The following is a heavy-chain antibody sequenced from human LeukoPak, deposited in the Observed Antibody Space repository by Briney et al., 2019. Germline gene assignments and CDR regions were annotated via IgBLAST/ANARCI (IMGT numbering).Heavy chain of an antibody. J-gene: IGHJ6*03. V-gene: IGHV3-30*02. CDR2: IRYDGSNK. CDR3: AKDGSIVVVPYYYYYYYMDV. Sequence: GGSLRLSCAASGFTFSSYGMHWVRQAPGKGLEWVAFIRYDGSNKYYADSVKGRFTISRDNSKNTLYLQMNSLRAEDTAVYYCAKDGSIVVVPYYYYYYYMDVWGKGTTVTVSS. CDR1: GFTFSSYG. D-gene: IGHD2-2*01.